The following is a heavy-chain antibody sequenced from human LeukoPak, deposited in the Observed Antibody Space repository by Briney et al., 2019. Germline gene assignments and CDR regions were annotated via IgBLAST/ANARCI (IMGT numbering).Heavy chain of an antibody. CDR2: IYYSGST. CDR3: ARDPNYYFDY. V-gene: IGHV4-59*12. Sequence: SETLSLTCTVSGDSISSYYWSWIRQPPGKGLEWIGYIYYSGSTHYNPSLQSRVTISVDTSKNQFSLKLSSVTAADTAVYYCARDPNYYFDYWGQGTLVTVSS. J-gene: IGHJ4*02. CDR1: GDSISSYY. D-gene: IGHD4/OR15-4a*01.